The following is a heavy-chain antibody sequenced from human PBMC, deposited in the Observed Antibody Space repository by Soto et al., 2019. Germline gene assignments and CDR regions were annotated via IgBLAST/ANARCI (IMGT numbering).Heavy chain of an antibody. CDR3: AREEDYYGSGTLFDP. D-gene: IGHD3-10*01. J-gene: IGHJ5*02. CDR1: GYTFTSYA. CDR2: INAGNGNT. Sequence: ASVKVSCKASGYTFTSYAMHWVRQAPGQRLEWMGWINAGNGNTKYSQKFQGRVTITRDTSASTAYMELSSLRSEDTAVYYCAREEDYYGSGTLFDPWGQGTLVTVSS. V-gene: IGHV1-3*01.